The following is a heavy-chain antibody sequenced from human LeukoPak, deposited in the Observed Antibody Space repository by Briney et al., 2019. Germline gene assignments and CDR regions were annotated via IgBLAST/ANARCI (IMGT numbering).Heavy chain of an antibody. V-gene: IGHV3-23*01. J-gene: IGHJ4*02. CDR2: ISGSGGDT. CDR3: AKTTAGYSSGRYPGWPADY. D-gene: IGHD6-19*01. Sequence: GGSLRLACTASGFTFNSYAIYWVRQAPGKGLEWVSGISGSGGDTYFADFVKGRFSISRDNFRNTVYLQINSLTDDDTAVYYCAKTTAGYSSGRYPGWPADYWGPGTVVTVSS. CDR1: GFTFNSYA.